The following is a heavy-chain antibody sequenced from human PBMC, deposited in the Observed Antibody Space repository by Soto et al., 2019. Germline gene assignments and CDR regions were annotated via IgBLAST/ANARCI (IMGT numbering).Heavy chain of an antibody. CDR2: IRSKANSYAT. D-gene: IGHD5-12*01. CDR1: WFTFIGSA. CDR3: TTRRPETATITPLYYYYYYGMDV. Sequence: PGGSLRLSCASSWFTFIGSAMHWVRQASGKGLEWVGRIRSKANSYATAYAASVKGRFTISRDDSKNTAYLQMNSLKTEDTAVYYCTTRRPETATITPLYYYYYYGMDVWGQGTTVTRLL. J-gene: IGHJ6*02. V-gene: IGHV3-73*01.